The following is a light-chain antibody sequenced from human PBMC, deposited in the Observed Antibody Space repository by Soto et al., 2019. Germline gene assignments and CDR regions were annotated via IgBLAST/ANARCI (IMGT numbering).Light chain of an antibody. CDR2: EVG. CDR3: GSYASATLI. J-gene: IGLJ2*01. V-gene: IGLV2-14*01. CDR1: SSDVGGYNY. Sequence: QSVLTQAASVSGSPGQAITISCTGTSSDVGGYNYVSWYQQHPGKAPKLIIYEVGNRPSGVSNRFSGSKSGNTASLTISGLQTEDEADYYCGSYASATLIFGGGTKVTVL.